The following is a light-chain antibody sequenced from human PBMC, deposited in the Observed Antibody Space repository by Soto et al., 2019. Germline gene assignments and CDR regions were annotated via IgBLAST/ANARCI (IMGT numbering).Light chain of an antibody. CDR3: QQSYSTPRT. V-gene: IGKV1-39*01. J-gene: IGKJ4*01. CDR1: QTIRSY. Sequence: DVQMTQSPFSLSASVGDRVTITCRASQTIRSYLNWYQQKPGKAPKLLIYAASSMHIPSRFSGSGSGTDFTLTISSLQPEDFATYYCQQSYSTPRTFGGGTKVEIK. CDR2: AAS.